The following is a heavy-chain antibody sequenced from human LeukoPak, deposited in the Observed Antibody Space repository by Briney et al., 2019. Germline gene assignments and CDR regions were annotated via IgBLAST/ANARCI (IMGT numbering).Heavy chain of an antibody. CDR1: GGSISSYN. D-gene: IGHD4-17*01. CDR3: ARGRKVTVTPFDY. V-gene: IGHV4-59*01. Sequence: SETLSLTCIVSGGSISSYNWNWIRQPPGWGLEWVGYIHYSGSTDYNPSLKSRLSISVDTSKNQFSLNLSSVTAADTAVYYCARGRKVTVTPFDYWGQGTLVTVSS. J-gene: IGHJ4*02. CDR2: IHYSGST.